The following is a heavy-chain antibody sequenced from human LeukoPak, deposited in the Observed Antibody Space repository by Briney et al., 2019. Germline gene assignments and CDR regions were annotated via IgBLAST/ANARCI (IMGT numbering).Heavy chain of an antibody. D-gene: IGHD3-22*01. J-gene: IGHJ4*02. V-gene: IGHV1-69*13. CDR1: GGTFSSYA. CDR3: ARGVRGYYYVGFDY. CDR2: IIPIFGTA. Sequence: ASVKVSCKASGGTFSSYAISWVRQAPGQGLEWMGGIIPIFGTANYAQKFQGRVTITADESTSTAYMELSSLRSEDTAVYYCARGVRGYYYVGFDYWGQGTLVTVSS.